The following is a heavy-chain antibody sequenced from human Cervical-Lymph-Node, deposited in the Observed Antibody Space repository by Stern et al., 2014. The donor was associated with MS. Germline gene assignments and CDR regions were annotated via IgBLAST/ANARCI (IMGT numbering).Heavy chain of an antibody. J-gene: IGHJ4*02. D-gene: IGHD6-13*01. CDR1: GFSFSRYA. V-gene: IGHV3-33*01. CDR3: ASAYSSSHYYFDY. Sequence: VKLVEYGGGVVQPGRSLRLSCAAPGFSFSRYAMHWVRQAPGKGLGWVALIWYDGSNPYYADSVTGRFTISRDNFKNTLYLQMNSLRAEDTAVYYCASAYSSSHYYFDYWGQGTLVTVSS. CDR2: IWYDGSNP.